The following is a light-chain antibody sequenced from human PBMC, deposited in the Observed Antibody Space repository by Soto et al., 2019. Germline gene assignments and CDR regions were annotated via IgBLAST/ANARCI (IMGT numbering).Light chain of an antibody. CDR1: QSVSSSY. CDR2: GAS. Sequence: VLKQSPGTLSLSPGERASLSCRASQSVSSSYLAWYQQKPGQAPRLLIYGASSRATGIPDRFSGSGSGTDFTLSISRLEPEDFAVYYCQQYGSWTFAQGTKVDI. CDR3: QQYGSWT. J-gene: IGKJ1*01. V-gene: IGKV3-20*01.